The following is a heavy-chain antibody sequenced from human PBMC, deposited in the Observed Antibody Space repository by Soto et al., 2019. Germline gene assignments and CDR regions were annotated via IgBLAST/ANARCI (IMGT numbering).Heavy chain of an antibody. D-gene: IGHD5-12*01. CDR3: ARVLYSGIGWRLNFSI. CDR2: IHPGNGYT. CDR1: GYTFTLYT. V-gene: IGHV1-3*01. J-gene: IGHJ3*02. Sequence: QVQLVQSGAQVKKPGASVKVSCKASGYTFTLYTIHWVRQAPGQRLDWMGWIHPGNGYTKYSQNLKGRITITRDTSMSTVYMERSILTSKNTGVSYCARVLYSGIGWRLNFSIWSQGTTGSVTP.